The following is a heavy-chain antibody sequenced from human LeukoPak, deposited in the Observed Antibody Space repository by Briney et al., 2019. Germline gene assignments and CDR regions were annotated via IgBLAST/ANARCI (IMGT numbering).Heavy chain of an antibody. CDR3: ARGGAVAGTRGSYYYYYYYMDV. D-gene: IGHD6-19*01. V-gene: IGHV4-4*07. J-gene: IGHJ6*03. Sequence: WETLSLTCTVSGGSISSYYWSWIRQPAGKGLEWIGRIYTSGSTNYNPSLKSRVTISVDKSKNQFSLKLSSVTAADTAVYYCARGGAVAGTRGSYYYYYYYMDVWGKGTTVTVSS. CDR2: IYTSGST. CDR1: GGSISSYY.